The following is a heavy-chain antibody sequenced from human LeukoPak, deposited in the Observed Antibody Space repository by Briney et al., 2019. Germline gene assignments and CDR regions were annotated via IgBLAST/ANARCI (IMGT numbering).Heavy chain of an antibody. CDR1: GFTFSSYG. CDR3: AKVGIIAAAAPDY. Sequence: PGGSLRLSCAASGFTFSSYGMHWVRQAPGKGLEWVAVISYDGSNKYYADSVKGRFTISRDNSKNTLYLQMNSLRAEDTAVYYCAKVGIIAAAAPDYWGQGTLATVSS. CDR2: ISYDGSNK. V-gene: IGHV3-30*18. J-gene: IGHJ4*02. D-gene: IGHD6-13*01.